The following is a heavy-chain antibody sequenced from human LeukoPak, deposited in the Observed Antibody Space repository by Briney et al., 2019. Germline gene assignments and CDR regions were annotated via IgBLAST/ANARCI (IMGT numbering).Heavy chain of an antibody. D-gene: IGHD3-10*01. CDR3: AGDVLWFGELLSINWFDP. Sequence: ASVKVSCKASGYTSTSYAMNWVRQAPGQGLEWMGWINTNTGNPTYAQGFTGRFVFSLDTSVSTAYLQISSLKAEDTAVYYCAGDVLWFGELLSINWFDPWGQGTLVTVSS. CDR1: GYTSTSYA. J-gene: IGHJ5*02. CDR2: INTNTGNP. V-gene: IGHV7-4-1*02.